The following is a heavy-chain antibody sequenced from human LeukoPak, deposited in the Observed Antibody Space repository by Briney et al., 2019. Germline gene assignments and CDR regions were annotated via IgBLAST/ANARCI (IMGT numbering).Heavy chain of an antibody. J-gene: IGHJ4*02. CDR1: GFTFSSYA. CDR2: ISGSGGST. V-gene: IGHV3-23*01. Sequence: AGGSLRLSCAASGFTFSSYAMSWVRQAPGKGLEWVSAISGSGGSTYYADSVKGRFTISRDNSKNALYLQMNSLRAEDTAVYYCARDLYTIFGVVSYYFDYWGQGTLVTVSS. D-gene: IGHD3-3*01. CDR3: ARDLYTIFGVVSYYFDY.